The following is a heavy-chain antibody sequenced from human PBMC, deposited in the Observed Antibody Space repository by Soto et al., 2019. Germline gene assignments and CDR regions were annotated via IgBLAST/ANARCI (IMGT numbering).Heavy chain of an antibody. D-gene: IGHD5-12*01. V-gene: IGHV3-33*01. CDR1: GFTFSSYG. CDR2: IWYDGSNK. CDR3: ARVPGLSGGYDVDY. J-gene: IGHJ4*02. Sequence: GGSLRLSCAASGFTFSSYGMHWVRQAPGKGLEWVAVIWYDGSNKYYADSVKGRFTISRDNSKNTLYLQMNSLRAEDTAVYYCARVPGLSGGYDVDYWGQGTLVTVSS.